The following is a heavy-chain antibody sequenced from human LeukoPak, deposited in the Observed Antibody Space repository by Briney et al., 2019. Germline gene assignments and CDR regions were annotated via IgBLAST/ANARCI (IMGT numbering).Heavy chain of an antibody. CDR3: ARDADIVVVPAAIDY. J-gene: IGHJ4*02. CDR1: GFTFSSYS. D-gene: IGHD2-2*01. CDR2: ISWNSGDI. V-gene: IGHV3-21*04. Sequence: GGSLRLSCAASGFTFSSYSMNWVRQAPGKGLEWVSRISWNSGDIGYTDSVKGRFTVSRDNAKNSLYLQMNSLRAEDTAVYYCARDADIVVVPAAIDYWGQGTLVTVSS.